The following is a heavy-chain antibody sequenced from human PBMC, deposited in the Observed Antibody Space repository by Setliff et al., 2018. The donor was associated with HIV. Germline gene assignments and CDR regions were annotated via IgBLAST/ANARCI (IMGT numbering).Heavy chain of an antibody. D-gene: IGHD1-26*01. V-gene: IGHV3-7*01. CDR3: ARDRGGSDYFDY. J-gene: IGHJ4*02. Sequence: GSLRLSCAASGFTFSNYAMHWVRQAPGKGLEWVANIKHDGSEKYYVDSVKGRFTISRDNAKNSLYLQMNSLRAEDTAVFYCARDRGGSDYFDYWGQGTLVTVSS. CDR1: GFTFSNYA. CDR2: IKHDGSEK.